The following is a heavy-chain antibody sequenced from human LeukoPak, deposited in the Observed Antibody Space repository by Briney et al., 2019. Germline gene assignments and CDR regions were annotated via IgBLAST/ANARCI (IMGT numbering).Heavy chain of an antibody. D-gene: IGHD6-13*01. V-gene: IGHV1-69*04. J-gene: IGHJ6*02. CDR1: GGTFSSYA. Sequence: SVKVSCKASGGTFSSYAISWVRQAPGQGLEWMGRIIPILGIANYAQKFQGRVTITADKSTSTAYMELSSLRSEDTAVYYCARSQGVAAAGVYYYYGMDVWGQGTTVTVSS. CDR3: ARSQGVAAAGVYYYYGMDV. CDR2: IIPILGIA.